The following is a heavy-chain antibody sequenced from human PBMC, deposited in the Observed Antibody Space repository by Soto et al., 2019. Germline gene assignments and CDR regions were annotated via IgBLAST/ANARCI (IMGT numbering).Heavy chain of an antibody. J-gene: IGHJ6*02. CDR2: ISPYNDNA. V-gene: IGHV1-18*04. CDR3: ARGPYDFWSGAYYYFAMDV. CDR1: GYTFTNNG. Sequence: QVQLVQSGAEVKKPGASVKVSCKASGYTFTNNGITWVRQAPGQGLEWMGWISPYNDNANNAQKFQGRITMTTHTSTSTAYRELRSLRSDDTAVYYCARGPYDFWSGAYYYFAMDVWGQGTTVTVSS. D-gene: IGHD3-3*01.